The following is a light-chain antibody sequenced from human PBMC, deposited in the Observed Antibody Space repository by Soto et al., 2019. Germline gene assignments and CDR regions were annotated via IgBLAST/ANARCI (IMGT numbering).Light chain of an antibody. J-gene: IGKJ5*01. V-gene: IGKV3-15*01. Sequence: EIVMTQSPATLSVSPGERATLSCRASQSVSSNLAWHQQKPGQAPRRLIYSASTRATGTPARFSGSGSGTEFTLTISNLLSEDIAVYYCQQYDIWPITFGQWTRLEIK. CDR1: QSVSSN. CDR2: SAS. CDR3: QQYDIWPIT.